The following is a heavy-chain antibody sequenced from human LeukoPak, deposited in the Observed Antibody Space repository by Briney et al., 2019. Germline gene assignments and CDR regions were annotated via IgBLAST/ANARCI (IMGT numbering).Heavy chain of an antibody. CDR1: GFTFSSYD. V-gene: IGHV3-23*01. CDR3: AKRGGTESFYYYYYMDV. D-gene: IGHD2-15*01. CDR2: ISRSGGTT. Sequence: PGGSLRLSCAASGFTFSSYDMTWVRQTPGKGLEWVALISRSGGTTYYADSVKGGFTISRDNSKNTLYLQMNSLRAEDTAEYYCAKRGGTESFYYYYYMDVWGKGTTVTVSS. J-gene: IGHJ6*03.